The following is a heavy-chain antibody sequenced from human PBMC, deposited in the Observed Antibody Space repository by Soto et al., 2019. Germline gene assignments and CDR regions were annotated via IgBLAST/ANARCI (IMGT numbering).Heavy chain of an antibody. V-gene: IGHV4-59*01. CDR2: VYYSGST. CDR1: GGSMSSYY. J-gene: IGHJ4*02. D-gene: IGHD4-4*01. CDR3: ARYANYTHF. Sequence: QVQLQESGPGLVKPSETLSLTCNVSGGSMSSYYWSWIRQPPGKGLEWIGYVYYSGSTNYNPSLKRRVTISVDPSKNQFSLQLSSVTAADTAVYYCARYANYTHFWGQGTLVTVSS.